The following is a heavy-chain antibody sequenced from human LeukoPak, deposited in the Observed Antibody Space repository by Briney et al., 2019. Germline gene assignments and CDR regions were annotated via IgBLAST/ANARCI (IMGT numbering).Heavy chain of an antibody. V-gene: IGHV4-59*01. CDR1: GFTFSTYA. J-gene: IGHJ4*02. CDR2: IYYSGST. Sequence: RPGGSLRLSCAASGFTFSTYAMSWIRQPPGKGLEWIGYIYYSGSTNYNPSLKSRVTISVDTSKNRFSLKLSSVTAADTAVYYCARAQAAGVDYWGQGTLVTVSS. CDR3: ARAQAAGVDY. D-gene: IGHD6-13*01.